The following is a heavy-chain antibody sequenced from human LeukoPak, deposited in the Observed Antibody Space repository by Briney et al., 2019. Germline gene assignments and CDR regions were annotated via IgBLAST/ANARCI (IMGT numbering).Heavy chain of an antibody. Sequence: LSETQSLTCTVSGGSISSYYWSWIRQPPGKGLEWIGYIYYSGSTNYNPSLKSRVTISVDTSKNQFSLKLSSVTAADTAVYYCASLKRITDAFDIWGQGTMVTVSS. V-gene: IGHV4-59*08. D-gene: IGHD1-14*01. CDR1: GGSISSYY. J-gene: IGHJ3*02. CDR3: ASLKRITDAFDI. CDR2: IYYSGST.